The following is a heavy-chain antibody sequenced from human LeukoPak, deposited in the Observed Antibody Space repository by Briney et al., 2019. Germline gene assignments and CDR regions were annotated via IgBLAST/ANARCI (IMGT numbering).Heavy chain of an antibody. V-gene: IGHV4-59*01. D-gene: IGHD6-13*01. CDR1: GDSISNYY. CDR3: AREVVAAPGTVDY. J-gene: IGHJ4*01. Sequence: RPSETLSLTCTVSGDSISNYYWSWIRQPPGKGLEWIGYIYYSGSTNYNPSLKSRVTISVDTSKNQFSLKLSSVTAADTAVYYCAREVVAAPGTVDYWGQGTLVTVSS. CDR2: IYYSGST.